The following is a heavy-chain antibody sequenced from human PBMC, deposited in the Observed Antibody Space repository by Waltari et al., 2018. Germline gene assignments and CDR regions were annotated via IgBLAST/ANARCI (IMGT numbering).Heavy chain of an antibody. V-gene: IGHV3-23*04. CDR3: AMSLTVLVRADH. Sequence: EVRLVESGGGLVKPGGSLRLSCAASGFTFSSYAMNWVRLAPGKGLEWVAGLSASGSRTFYAASVKGRFTISRDNSNNTLYAQMTGLTPEDTATYYCAMSLTVLVRADHWGQGTLVAVSS. CDR2: LSASGSRT. CDR1: GFTFSSYA. D-gene: IGHD1-26*01. J-gene: IGHJ4*02.